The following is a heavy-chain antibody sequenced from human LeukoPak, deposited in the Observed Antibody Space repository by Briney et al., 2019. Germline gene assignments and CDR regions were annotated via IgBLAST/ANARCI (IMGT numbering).Heavy chain of an antibody. CDR3: ARVGPDLDFDS. D-gene: IGHD1-26*01. J-gene: IGHJ4*02. V-gene: IGHV1-18*01. Sequence: ASVKVSCKASGYTFTNYGISWVRLAPGQGLEWVGWISPYNGNTNYAHNLQGRVTMTTDPSTSTAYMELGSLRYDDTALYCCARVGPDLDFDSWGQGTLVTVSS. CDR1: GYTFTNYG. CDR2: ISPYNGNT.